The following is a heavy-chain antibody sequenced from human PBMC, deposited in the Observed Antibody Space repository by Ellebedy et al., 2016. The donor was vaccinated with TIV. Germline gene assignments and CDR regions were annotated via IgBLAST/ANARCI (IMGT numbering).Heavy chain of an antibody. CDR1: GASISSFY. CDR3: VRDSHPLRYFL. Sequence: MPSETLSLTCTVSGASISSFYWSWIRQPPGEGLESIGYISYSGSTNYNPSLKSRVTISVNTSKNQFSLRMTSVTAADTAVYYCVRDSHPLRYFLWGQGKLVTVSS. D-gene: IGHD3-9*01. J-gene: IGHJ4*02. CDR2: ISYSGST. V-gene: IGHV4-59*01.